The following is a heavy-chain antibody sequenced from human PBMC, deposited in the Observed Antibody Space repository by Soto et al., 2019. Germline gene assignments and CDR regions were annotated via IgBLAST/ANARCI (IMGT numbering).Heavy chain of an antibody. J-gene: IGHJ6*04. V-gene: IGHV3-7*03. D-gene: IGHD1-26*01. CDR1: GFTTSSYW. CDR2: IKQDGSEK. CDR3: VRYSGMDV. Sequence: GGSLRLSCAASGFTTSSYWMSWVSQVPGKGLEWVANIKQDGSEKNYVDSVKGRFTISRDNAKNSLYLQMNSLRGEDTAKYYCVRYSGMDVCGKGTTVTVS.